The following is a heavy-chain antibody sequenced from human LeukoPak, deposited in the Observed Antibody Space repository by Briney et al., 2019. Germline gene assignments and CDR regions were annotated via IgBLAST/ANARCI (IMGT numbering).Heavy chain of an antibody. V-gene: IGHV3-74*01. Sequence: GGSLRLSCAASGFIFSSYWMHWVRHAPGKGLAWVSRINTDGSSTSYADSVKGRFTISRDNAKNTLYLQMSSLRAEDTAVYYCARGQIPDYWGQGTLVTVSS. J-gene: IGHJ4*02. CDR3: ARGQIPDY. CDR1: GFIFSSYW. D-gene: IGHD2-2*01. CDR2: INTDGSST.